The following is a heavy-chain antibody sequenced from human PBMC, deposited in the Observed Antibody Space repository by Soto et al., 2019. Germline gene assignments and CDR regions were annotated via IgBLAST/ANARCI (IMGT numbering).Heavy chain of an antibody. V-gene: IGHV4-39*01. CDR2: IYYSGST. J-gene: IGHJ4*02. CDR3: ASPQYYDSMGFGY. CDR1: GGSISSSSYY. D-gene: IGHD3-22*01. Sequence: SETLSLTCTVSGGSISSSSYYWGWIRQPPGKGLEWIGSIYYSGSTYYNPSLKSRVTISVDTSKNQFSLKLSSVTAADTAVYYVASPQYYDSMGFGYWGQGTLVTVSS.